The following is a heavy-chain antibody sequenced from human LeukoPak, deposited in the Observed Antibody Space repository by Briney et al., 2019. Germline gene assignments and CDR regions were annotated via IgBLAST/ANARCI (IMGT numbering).Heavy chain of an antibody. D-gene: IGHD3-22*01. CDR1: GGTFNNYA. J-gene: IGHJ3*02. CDR2: IIPILGIT. Sequence: ASVKVSCKASGGTFNNYAINGVRQAPGQGLEWMGRIIPILGITNYAQKFQGRVTITADKSTSTAYMELSSLRSEDTAVYSCASFYYDSSGYDAFDIWGQGTMVTVSS. V-gene: IGHV1-69*04. CDR3: ASFYYDSSGYDAFDI.